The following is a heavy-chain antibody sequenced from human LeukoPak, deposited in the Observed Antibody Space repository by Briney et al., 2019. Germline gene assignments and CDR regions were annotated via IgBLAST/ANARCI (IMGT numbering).Heavy chain of an antibody. V-gene: IGHV3-11*01. J-gene: IGHJ5*02. CDR2: ISSSGSTI. CDR1: GFTFSDYY. CDR3: ARDRAYGGNSIWFDP. Sequence: GGSLRLSCAAYGFTFSDYYMSWIRQAPGKGLEWVSYISSSGSTIYYADSVKGRFTISRDNAKNSLYLQMNSLRAEDTAVYYCARDRAYGGNSIWFDPWGQGTLVTVSS. D-gene: IGHD4-23*01.